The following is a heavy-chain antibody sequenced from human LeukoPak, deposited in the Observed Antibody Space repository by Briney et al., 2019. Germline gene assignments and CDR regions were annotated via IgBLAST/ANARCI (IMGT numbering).Heavy chain of an antibody. Sequence: GGSLRLSCAASGFTFSRYGMHWVRQAPGKGLEWVAFIRFDGSNKYYADSVKGRFAISRDNSKSTLFLQMNSLRDEDTAVYYCAKHLLKDYDSSRNFDSWGQGSLVTVSS. CDR3: AKHLLKDYDSSRNFDS. D-gene: IGHD3-22*01. CDR2: IRFDGSNK. J-gene: IGHJ4*02. V-gene: IGHV3-30*02. CDR1: GFTFSRYG.